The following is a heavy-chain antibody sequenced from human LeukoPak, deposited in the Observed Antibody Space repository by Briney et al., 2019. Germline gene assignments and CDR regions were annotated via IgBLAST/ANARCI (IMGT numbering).Heavy chain of an antibody. Sequence: GGSLRLSCAASGFTFSNAWMSWVRQAPGKGLEWDGRIKTKTDGATTDYGTPVKGRFTISRDDSENTLYLQMNSLKTEDTAVYFCTKNYYDTSGSLFYWGQGTLVTVSS. CDR1: GFTFSNAW. J-gene: IGHJ4*02. V-gene: IGHV3-15*01. D-gene: IGHD3-22*01. CDR3: TKNYYDTSGSLFY. CDR2: IKTKTDGATT.